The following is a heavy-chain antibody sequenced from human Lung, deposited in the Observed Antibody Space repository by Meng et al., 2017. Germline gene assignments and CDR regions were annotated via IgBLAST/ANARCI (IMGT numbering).Heavy chain of an antibody. D-gene: IGHD3-3*01. CDR2: MNPNRSNT. V-gene: IGHV1-8*01. J-gene: IGHJ4*02. CDR1: GYTFTSYD. Sequence: QVQLVQSGAEVKKPGASVKGACKASGYTFTSYDINRVRQATGQGLEWMGWMNPNRSNTGYAQKFQGRVTMTMNTSISTAYMELSSLRSEDTAVYYCARAIFALANSDYWGQGTLVTVSS. CDR3: ARAIFALANSDY.